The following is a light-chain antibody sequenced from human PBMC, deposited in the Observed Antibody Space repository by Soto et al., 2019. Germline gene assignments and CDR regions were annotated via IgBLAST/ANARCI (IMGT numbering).Light chain of an antibody. CDR2: AAS. Sequence: IQLTQSPSSLAASVGDSVTITCGASQGISRYLSWYQQKPGRAPKLLISAASTLQSGVPARFRGSGSGTDFTLSITSLQPEDFATYYCQQLNTYPVTFGGGTKVDIK. CDR1: QGISRY. V-gene: IGKV1-9*01. J-gene: IGKJ4*01. CDR3: QQLNTYPVT.